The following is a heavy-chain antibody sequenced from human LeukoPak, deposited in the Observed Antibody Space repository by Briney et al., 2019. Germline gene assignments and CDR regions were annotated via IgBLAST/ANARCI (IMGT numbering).Heavy chain of an antibody. V-gene: IGHV3-30*04. CDR2: ISYDGSSK. D-gene: IGHD6-19*01. CDR1: GFTFSNYA. J-gene: IGHJ4*02. Sequence: GGSLRLSCAASGFTFSNYAMHWVRQAPGKGLEWVAIISYDGSSKFYADSVKGRFTISRDNSKNTLYLQMNSLRTEDTAVYYCARDFPSSGWRVPSPRGMDYWGQGTLVTVSS. CDR3: ARDFPSSGWRVPSPRGMDY.